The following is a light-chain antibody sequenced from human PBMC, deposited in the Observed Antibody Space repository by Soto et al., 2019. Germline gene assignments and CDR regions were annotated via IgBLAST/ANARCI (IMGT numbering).Light chain of an antibody. J-gene: IGKJ2*01. CDR3: QHYNNWTMYT. V-gene: IGKV3-15*01. CDR2: GAS. Sequence: EIVMTQSPATLSVSPGERATLSCRASQSVSSNLAWYQQKPGQAPRLLIYGASTRATGIPARFSGSGSGTEFNLTISSIKSEDFAVYDCQHYNNWTMYTFGQGTKLEIK. CDR1: QSVSSN.